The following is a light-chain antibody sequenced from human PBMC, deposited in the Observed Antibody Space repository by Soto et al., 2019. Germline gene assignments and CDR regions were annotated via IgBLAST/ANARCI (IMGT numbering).Light chain of an antibody. CDR1: RSRSSSY. Sequence: EIVLTQSPGTLSLSPGERATLSCRASRSRSSSYVVWYQQKPGQAPRLLIYAASRRATGIPDRFSGSGSATEYTLTISRLEPEAFAVYDCQQQGTFGQGTKLEIK. CDR3: QQQGT. J-gene: IGKJ2*01. CDR2: AAS. V-gene: IGKV3-20*01.